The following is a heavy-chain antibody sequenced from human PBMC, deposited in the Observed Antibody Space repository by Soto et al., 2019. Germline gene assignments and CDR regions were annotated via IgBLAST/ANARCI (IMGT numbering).Heavy chain of an antibody. CDR3: ARSVPIVVPSAALSYYMDV. Sequence: QVQLQESGPGLVKPSETLSLTCTVSGGSISSYYWSWIRQPPGKGLEWIGYIYYSGSTNYNPSLKSRVTISVDTSKNQFSLKLSSVTAADTAVYYCARSVPIVVPSAALSYYMDVWGKGTTVTVSS. V-gene: IGHV4-59*01. J-gene: IGHJ6*03. CDR1: GGSISSYY. D-gene: IGHD2-2*01. CDR2: IYYSGST.